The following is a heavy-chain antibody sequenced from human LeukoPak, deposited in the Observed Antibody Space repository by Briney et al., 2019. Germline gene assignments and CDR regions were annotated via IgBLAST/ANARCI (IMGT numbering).Heavy chain of an antibody. CDR3: TTLKHDNGDPENGVDFLFDY. V-gene: IGHV1-24*01. CDR2: FDPEDGQT. Sequence: ASVKVSCKVSGSALSALSIHWVRQGPGKGLEWMGGFDPEDGQTIYAQRFQDRVFMTEAMSTDTAYMELSSLKSEDTALYYCTTLKHDNGDPENGVDFLFDYWGQGTLVTVSS. J-gene: IGHJ4*02. D-gene: IGHD4-17*01. CDR1: GSALSALS.